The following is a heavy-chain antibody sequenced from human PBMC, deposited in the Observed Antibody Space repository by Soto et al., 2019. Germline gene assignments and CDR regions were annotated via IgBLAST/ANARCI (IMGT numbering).Heavy chain of an antibody. CDR1: GYTFASYD. V-gene: IGHV1-8*01. Sequence: GASVKVSCKASGYTFASYDMNWVRQATGQGLERMGWMNPNSGNTGYAQKFQGRVTMTRNTSISTAYMELSSLRSEDTAVYYCARGGIYCSGGSCYPYMDVWGKGTTVTVSS. CDR3: ARGGIYCSGGSCYPYMDV. J-gene: IGHJ6*03. CDR2: MNPNSGNT. D-gene: IGHD2-15*01.